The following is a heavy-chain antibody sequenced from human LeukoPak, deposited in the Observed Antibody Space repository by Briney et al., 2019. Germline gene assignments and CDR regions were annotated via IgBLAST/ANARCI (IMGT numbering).Heavy chain of an antibody. Sequence: HPGGSLRLSCTGSGFTFSDSGMHWVRQAPGKGLEWVAFIRYDGSNKYYADSVKGRFTISRDNSKNTLYLQMNSLRAEDTAVYYCAKDLSWGKIDYWGQGTLVTVSS. D-gene: IGHD3-16*01. J-gene: IGHJ4*02. CDR1: GFTFSDSG. CDR3: AKDLSWGKIDY. V-gene: IGHV3-30*02. CDR2: IRYDGSNK.